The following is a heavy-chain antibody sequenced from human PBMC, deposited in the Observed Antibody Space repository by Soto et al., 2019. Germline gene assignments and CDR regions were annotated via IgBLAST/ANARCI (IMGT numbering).Heavy chain of an antibody. Sequence: SETLSLTYTVSGGSISSGGYYWSWIRQHPGKGLEWIGYIYYSGSTYYNPSLKSRVTISVDTSKNQFSLKLSSVTAADTAVYYCARDPDCSGGSCHGDAFDIWGQGTMVTVSS. CDR1: GGSISSGGYY. CDR3: ARDPDCSGGSCHGDAFDI. D-gene: IGHD2-15*01. CDR2: IYYSGST. V-gene: IGHV4-31*03. J-gene: IGHJ3*02.